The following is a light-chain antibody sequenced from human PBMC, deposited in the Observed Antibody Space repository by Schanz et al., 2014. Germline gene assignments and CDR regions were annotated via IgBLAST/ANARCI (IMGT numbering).Light chain of an antibody. Sequence: QSALTQPPSASGSPGQSVTISCTGTSSDVGGYNYVSWYQQHPGKAPKLMIYEVSKRPSGVPDRFSGSKSGNTASLTVSGLQAEDEADYYCCSYAVVTSVIFGGGTKLTVL. J-gene: IGLJ2*01. CDR3: CSYAVVTSVI. V-gene: IGLV2-8*01. CDR2: EVS. CDR1: SSDVGGYNY.